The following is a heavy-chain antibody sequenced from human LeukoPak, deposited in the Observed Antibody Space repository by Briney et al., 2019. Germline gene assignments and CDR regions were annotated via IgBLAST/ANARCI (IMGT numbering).Heavy chain of an antibody. CDR2: IIPIFGTA. CDR1: GGTFSSYA. J-gene: IGHJ4*02. D-gene: IGHD3-10*01. V-gene: IGHV1-69*05. CDR3: ARDLQFGNYFDY. Sequence: ASVKVSCKASGGTFSSYAINWVRQAPGQGLEWMGRIIPIFGTANYAQKFQGRVTITTDESTSTAYMELSSLRSEDTAVYYCARDLQFGNYFDYWGQGTLVTVSS.